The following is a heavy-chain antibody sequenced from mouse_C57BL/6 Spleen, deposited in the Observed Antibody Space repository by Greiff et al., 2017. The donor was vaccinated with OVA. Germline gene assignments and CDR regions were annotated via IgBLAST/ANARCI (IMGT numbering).Heavy chain of an antibody. Sequence: VQLQQSGAELVRPGASVKLSCTASGFNIKDYYMHWVKQRPEQGLEWIGRIDPEDGDTEYAPKFQGKATMTADTSSNTAYLQLSSLTSEDTAVDFFTTPFIATVVAWFDYWGQGTTLTVSS. CDR1: GFNIKDYY. CDR3: TTPFIATVVAWFDY. J-gene: IGHJ2*01. CDR2: IDPEDGDT. D-gene: IGHD1-1*01. V-gene: IGHV14-1*01.